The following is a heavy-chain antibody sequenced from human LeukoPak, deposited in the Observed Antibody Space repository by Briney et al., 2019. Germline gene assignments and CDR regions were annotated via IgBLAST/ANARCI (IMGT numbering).Heavy chain of an antibody. CDR3: ARDKPGGSGSLDY. CDR2: IYSGGST. D-gene: IGHD3-10*01. CDR1: GFTFSSYA. J-gene: IGHJ4*02. V-gene: IGHV3-23*03. Sequence: PGGSLRLSCAASGFTFSSYAISWVRQAPGKGLEWVSIIYSGGSTDYADSVKGRFTISRDNSKNTLYLQMNSLRAEDTAVYYCARDKPGGSGSLDYWGQGTLVTVSS.